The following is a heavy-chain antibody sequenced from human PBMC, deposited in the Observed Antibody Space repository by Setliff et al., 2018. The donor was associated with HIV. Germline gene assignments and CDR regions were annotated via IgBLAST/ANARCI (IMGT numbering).Heavy chain of an antibody. Sequence: SETLSLTCTVSGDSISSVSYSWGWIRQPPGKGLEWIGSIYYDGRTFYNPSLKSRVTISVDTSKDQFSLELTSVTAADTAVYYCARGGKVISDNWFDPWGQGTLVTVSS. J-gene: IGHJ5*02. CDR3: ARGGKVISDNWFDP. V-gene: IGHV4-39*07. CDR2: IYYDGRT. D-gene: IGHD3-22*01. CDR1: GDSISSVSYS.